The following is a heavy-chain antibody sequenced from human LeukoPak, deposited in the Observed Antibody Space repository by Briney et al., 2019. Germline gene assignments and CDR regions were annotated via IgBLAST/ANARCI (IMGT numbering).Heavy chain of an antibody. CDR1: GFTFSSYE. D-gene: IGHD3-22*01. CDR2: ISSSGSTI. CDR3: ARQRFGITLIVGDAFDI. Sequence: GGSLRLSCAASGFTFSSYEMNWVRQAPGKGLEWVSYISSSGSTIYSADSVKGRFTISRDNAKTSLYLQMNSLRAEDTAVYYCARQRFGITLIVGDAFDIWGQGTMVTVSS. J-gene: IGHJ3*02. V-gene: IGHV3-48*03.